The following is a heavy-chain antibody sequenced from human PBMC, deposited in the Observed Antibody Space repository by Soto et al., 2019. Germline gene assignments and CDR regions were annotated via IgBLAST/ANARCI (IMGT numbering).Heavy chain of an antibody. CDR1: GYSFTIYP. CDR3: ARGPPDCDYRLDY. CDR2: INAASGGT. Sequence: QVQLVQSGAEVKKPGASVRVSCKASGYSFTIYPMHWVRQAPGQRLEWMGWINAASGGTKYSQKFQGRVTITRDTSATIAYRELSSLTSEDTAVYYCARGPPDCDYRLDYWGQGTLVTVSS. J-gene: IGHJ4*02. V-gene: IGHV1-3*01. D-gene: IGHD4-17*01.